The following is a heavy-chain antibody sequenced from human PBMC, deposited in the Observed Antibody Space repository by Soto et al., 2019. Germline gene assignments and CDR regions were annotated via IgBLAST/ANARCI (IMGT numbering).Heavy chain of an antibody. V-gene: IGHV3-30*18. D-gene: IGHD6-19*01. J-gene: IGHJ4*02. CDR1: GFTFSSYG. Sequence: GGSLRLSCAASGFTFSSYGMHWVRQAPGKGLEWVAVISYDGSNKYYADSVKGRFTISRDNSKNTLYLQMNSLRAEDTAVYYCAKGLGSSGHEDYWGQGTLVTVSS. CDR2: ISYDGSNK. CDR3: AKGLGSSGHEDY.